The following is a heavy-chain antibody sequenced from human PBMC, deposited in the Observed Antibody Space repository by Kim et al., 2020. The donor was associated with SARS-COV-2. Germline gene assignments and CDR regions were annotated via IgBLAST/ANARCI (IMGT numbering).Heavy chain of an antibody. V-gene: IGHV4-34*01. D-gene: IGHD2-15*01. CDR1: GGSFSGYY. CDR2: INHSGST. J-gene: IGHJ4*02. Sequence: SETLSLTCAVYGGSFSGYYWSWIRQPPGKGLEWIGEINHSGSTNYNPSLKSRVTISVDTSKNQFSLKLSSVTAADTAVYYCARRGIVVVVAATSSVGGDFDYWGQGTLVTVSS. CDR3: ARRGIVVVVAATSSVGGDFDY.